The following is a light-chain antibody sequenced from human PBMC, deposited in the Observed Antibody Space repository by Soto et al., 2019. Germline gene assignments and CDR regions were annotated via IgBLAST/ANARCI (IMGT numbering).Light chain of an antibody. J-gene: IGLJ1*01. Sequence: QSVLTQPRSVSGSPGQSVTISCTGTSSDVGVYNYVSWYQQHPGKAPKLMIYDVSKRPSGVPDRFSGSKSGNTASLTISGLQAEDEADYYCCSYAGSYPSYVFGTGTKVTVL. CDR3: CSYAGSYPSYV. CDR1: SSDVGVYNY. V-gene: IGLV2-11*01. CDR2: DVS.